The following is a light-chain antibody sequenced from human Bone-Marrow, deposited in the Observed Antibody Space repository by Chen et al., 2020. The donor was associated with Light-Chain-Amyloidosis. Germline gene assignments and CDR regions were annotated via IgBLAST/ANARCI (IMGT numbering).Light chain of an antibody. CDR2: GSS. CDR3: QQYGTSPLT. V-gene: IGKV3-20*01. Sequence: EIVLTQAPDTLPLSPGEGANLSCRASQTISSNYLTWYQQTFGQAPRLLIYGSSSRATGIPDRFTGSGSGTDFTLTISRLEPADFAMYYCQQYGTSPLTVVGGTKVEIK. CDR1: QTISSNY. J-gene: IGKJ4*01.